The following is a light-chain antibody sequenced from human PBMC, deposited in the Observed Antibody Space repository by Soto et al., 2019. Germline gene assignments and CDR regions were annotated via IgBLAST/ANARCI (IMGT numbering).Light chain of an antibody. V-gene: IGLV1-40*01. Sequence: QSVLTQQPSVSGAPGQRVTISCTGSSSNIGAGYDVHWYQQLPGTAPKLLIYGNSNRPSGVPDRFSASKSGTSASLAITGLQAEDEADYYCQSYDSSLSGVFGTGTKVTVL. J-gene: IGLJ1*01. CDR3: QSYDSSLSGV. CDR1: SSNIGAGYD. CDR2: GNS.